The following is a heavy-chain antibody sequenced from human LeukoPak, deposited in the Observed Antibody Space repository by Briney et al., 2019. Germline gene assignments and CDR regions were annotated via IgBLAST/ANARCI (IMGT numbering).Heavy chain of an antibody. J-gene: IGHJ4*02. Sequence: SETLSLTCTVSGDSISSYYWSWIRLPPGKGLEWIGYIYTSGGTNYIPSLKGRVTISIDTSKNQFSLNLSSVTAADSPVYYCARLTRLSTSPDRYYLDYWGQGTLVTVSS. D-gene: IGHD6-6*01. CDR1: GDSISSYY. CDR2: IYTSGGT. CDR3: ARLTRLSTSPDRYYLDY. V-gene: IGHV4-4*09.